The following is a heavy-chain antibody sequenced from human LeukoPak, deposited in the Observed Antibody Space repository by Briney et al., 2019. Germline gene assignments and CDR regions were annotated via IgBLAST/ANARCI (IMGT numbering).Heavy chain of an antibody. CDR1: GYSFTSYW. Sequence: GASLQIYCQGSGYSFTSYWIGWVRQLPGKGLEWMGIIYPGDSDTRYSPSFQGQVTISADKSISTAYLQWSSLKASDTAMYYCARGYCRGGRCYHFDYWGQGTLVTVSS. CDR2: IYPGDSDT. D-gene: IGHD2-15*01. V-gene: IGHV5-51*01. J-gene: IGHJ4*02. CDR3: ARGYCRGGRCYHFDY.